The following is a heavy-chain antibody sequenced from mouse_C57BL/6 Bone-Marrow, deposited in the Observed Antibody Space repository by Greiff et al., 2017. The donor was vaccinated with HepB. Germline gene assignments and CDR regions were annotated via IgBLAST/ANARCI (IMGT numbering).Heavy chain of an antibody. J-gene: IGHJ3*01. D-gene: IGHD2-4*01. V-gene: IGHV1-63*01. Sequence: QVQLQQSGAELVRPGTSVKMSCKASGYTFTNYWIGWAKQRPGHGLEWIGDIYPGGGYTNYNEKFKGKATLTADKSSSTAYMQFSSLTSEDSAIYYCARNDYDVRAWFAYWGQGTLVTVSA. CDR1: GYTFTNYW. CDR3: ARNDYDVRAWFAY. CDR2: IYPGGGYT.